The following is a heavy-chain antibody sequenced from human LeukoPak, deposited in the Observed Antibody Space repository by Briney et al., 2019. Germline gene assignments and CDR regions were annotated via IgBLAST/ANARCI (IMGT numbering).Heavy chain of an antibody. CDR3: AREYCSGGTCYLPGY. CDR1: GFTFSSYS. D-gene: IGHD2-15*01. Sequence: PGGSLRLSCAASGFTFSSYSMNWVRQAPGKGLEWVSSIDTSTTYMTYADSVKGRFTISRDNARNSLYLQMNSLRAEDTAVYYCAREYCSGGTCYLPGYWGQGTLVTVSS. CDR2: IDTSTTYM. J-gene: IGHJ4*02. V-gene: IGHV3-21*01.